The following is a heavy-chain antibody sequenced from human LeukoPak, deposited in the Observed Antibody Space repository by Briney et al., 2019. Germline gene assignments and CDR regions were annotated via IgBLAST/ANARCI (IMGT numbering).Heavy chain of an antibody. V-gene: IGHV4-39*01. D-gene: IGHD2-15*01. Sequence: SETLSLTCTVSGGSISSSSYYWGWIRQPPGEGLEWIGDTFYSGSTYYNPSLESRVTISVDTSKNQFSLRLSSVTAADTAVYYCVRADCSGGTCHIYWGQGTLVTVSS. CDR1: GGSISSSSYY. CDR3: VRADCSGGTCHIY. J-gene: IGHJ4*02. CDR2: TFYSGST.